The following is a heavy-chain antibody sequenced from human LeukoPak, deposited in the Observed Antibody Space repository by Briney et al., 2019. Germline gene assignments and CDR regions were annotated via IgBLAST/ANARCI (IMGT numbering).Heavy chain of an antibody. CDR2: ISWDSGSI. Sequence: PGGSLRLSCAPSGFTLDDCAMHWVRQAPGKGLEWVSSISWDSGSIGYADSVKGRFTISRDNAKNSLDLQMNSLTTDDTALYYCAKGARGSSSWYFDFWGRGSLVTVSS. V-gene: IGHV3-9*01. CDR1: GFTLDDCA. J-gene: IGHJ2*01. CDR3: AKGARGSSSWYFDF.